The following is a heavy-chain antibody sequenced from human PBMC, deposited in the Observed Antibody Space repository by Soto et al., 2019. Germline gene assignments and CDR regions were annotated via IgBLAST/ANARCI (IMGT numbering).Heavy chain of an antibody. D-gene: IGHD3-3*01. CDR1: GYPVTAYY. CDR2: INPATGAA. J-gene: IGHJ3*02. V-gene: IGHV1-2*02. Sequence: QLHLVQSGAVVKKPGASVTVSCSASGYPVTAYYMHWVRQAPGRGLEWMGGINPATGAAKYTKTIRGGVTMARDTSTSTVFMELSGLASEDTAVFYGARGGGVGVAGSAAFDMWGQGTLVTVSS. CDR3: ARGGGVGVAGSAAFDM.